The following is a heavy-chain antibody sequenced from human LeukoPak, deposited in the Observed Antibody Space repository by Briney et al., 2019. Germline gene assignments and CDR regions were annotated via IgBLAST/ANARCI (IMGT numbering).Heavy chain of an antibody. V-gene: IGHV5-10-1*01. D-gene: IGHD4-17*01. CDR1: GYSLTSYW. CDR2: IDPSDSYT. Sequence: GESLKISCKGSGYSLTSYWISWVRQMPGKGLEWMGRIDPSDSYTNYSPSFQGHVTISADKSISTAYLQWSSLKASDTALYYCARCNGDYGCYYFDYWGQGTLVTVSS. CDR3: ARCNGDYGCYYFDY. J-gene: IGHJ4*02.